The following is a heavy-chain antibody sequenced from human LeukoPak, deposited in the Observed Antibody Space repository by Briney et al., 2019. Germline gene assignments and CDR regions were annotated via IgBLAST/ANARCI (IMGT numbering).Heavy chain of an antibody. CDR1: GYSISSGYY. V-gene: IGHV4-38-2*02. J-gene: IGHJ6*03. D-gene: IGHD3-3*01. CDR2: IYHSGST. Sequence: SETLSLTCTVSGYSISSGYYWGWIRQPPGKGLEWIGSIYHSGSTYYNPSLKSRVTISVGTSKNQFSLKLSSVTAADTAVYYCARPEVGYYDFWSGPLNEDYYYYMDVWGKGTTVTVSS. CDR3: ARPEVGYYDFWSGPLNEDYYYYMDV.